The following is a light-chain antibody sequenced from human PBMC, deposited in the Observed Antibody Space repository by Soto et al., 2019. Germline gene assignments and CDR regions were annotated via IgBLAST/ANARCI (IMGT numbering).Light chain of an antibody. CDR2: DVS. CDR3: SSYTGSSTYV. J-gene: IGLJ1*01. Sequence: QSALTQPASVSGSPGQSSTISCTGTSSDVGGYNYVSWYQQHPGKAPKLMIYDVSNRPSGISNRFSGSKSGNTASLTISGLQAEDEADYYCSSYTGSSTYVFGTGTKVTVL. V-gene: IGLV2-14*01. CDR1: SSDVGGYNY.